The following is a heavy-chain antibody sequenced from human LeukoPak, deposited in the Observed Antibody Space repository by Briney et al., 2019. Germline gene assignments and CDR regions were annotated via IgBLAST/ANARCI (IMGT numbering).Heavy chain of an antibody. CDR3: ARDAGYDFWTGYPFGY. Sequence: SETLSLTCTVSGYTISSGNYWGWIRQPPGKGLEWIGSIHPSGTTYYNLSLKSRVTVSVGTSKNQFSLNLSAVTAADTAVYYCARDAGYDFWTGYPFGYWGQGTLVIVSS. D-gene: IGHD3/OR15-3a*01. CDR1: GYTISSGNY. V-gene: IGHV4-38-2*02. J-gene: IGHJ4*02. CDR2: IHPSGTT.